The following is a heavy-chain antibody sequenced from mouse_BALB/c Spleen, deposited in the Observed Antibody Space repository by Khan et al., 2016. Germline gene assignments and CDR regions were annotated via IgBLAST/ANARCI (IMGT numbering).Heavy chain of an antibody. CDR1: GLSLTIYG. CDR3: ARQTRRGSSYTIDY. CDR2: IWSDGSS. J-gene: IGHJ4*01. Sequence: QVQLKESGPGLVAPSQSLSITCTISGLSLTIYGVHWVRQPPGKGLEWLVVIWSDGSSTYNSALKSRLSISKDNSKSQVFLNMNSLQTDDTAMYYCARQTRRGSSYTIDYWGQGTSVTVSS. V-gene: IGHV2-6-1*01.